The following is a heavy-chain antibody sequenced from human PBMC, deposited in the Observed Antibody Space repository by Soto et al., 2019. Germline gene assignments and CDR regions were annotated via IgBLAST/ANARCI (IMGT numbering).Heavy chain of an antibody. Sequence: QLQLQESGPGLVKPSETLSLTCTVSGGSISSSSYYWGWIRQPPGKGLEWIGSIYYSGSTYYNPSLKSRVSISVDSSKKQFSPKLSSVTAADSAVYYCARMLLWFGEPGGWFDPWGQGTLVTVSS. CDR1: GGSISSSSYY. CDR3: ARMLLWFGEPGGWFDP. CDR2: IYYSGST. D-gene: IGHD3-10*01. J-gene: IGHJ5*02. V-gene: IGHV4-39*01.